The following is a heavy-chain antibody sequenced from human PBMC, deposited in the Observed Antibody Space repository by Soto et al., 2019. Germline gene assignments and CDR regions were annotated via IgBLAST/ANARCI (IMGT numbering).Heavy chain of an antibody. V-gene: IGHV3-11*01. J-gene: IGHJ5*02. CDR1: GFTFSDYY. CDR3: ARSRCSSTSCYGRGPFDP. CDR2: IRSSGSTI. Sequence: QVQLVESGGGLVKPGGSLRLSCAASGFTFSDYYMSWIRQAPGKGLEWVSYIRSSGSTIYYADSVKGRFTISRDNAKNSLYLQMNSLGAEARAVYYWARSRCSSTSCYGRGPFDPWGQGTLVTVSS. D-gene: IGHD2-2*01.